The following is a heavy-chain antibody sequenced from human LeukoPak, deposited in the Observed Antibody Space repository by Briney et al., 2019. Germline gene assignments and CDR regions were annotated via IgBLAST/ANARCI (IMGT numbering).Heavy chain of an antibody. J-gene: IGHJ4*02. V-gene: IGHV3-43*01. CDR3: ASIAAAGTDY. CDR2: ISWDGGST. CDR1: GFTFDDYT. Sequence: GGSLRLSCAASGFTFDDYTMHWVRQGPGKGLEWVSTISWDGGSTYYADSVKGRFTISRDNAKNSLYLQMNSLRAEDTAVYYCASIAAAGTDYWGQGTLVTVSS. D-gene: IGHD6-13*01.